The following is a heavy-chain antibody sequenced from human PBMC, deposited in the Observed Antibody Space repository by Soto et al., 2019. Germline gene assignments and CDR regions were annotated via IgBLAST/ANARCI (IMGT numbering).Heavy chain of an antibody. CDR2: IYHGGST. V-gene: IGHV4-39*02. CDR3: ARVGPWVPYYYDSSPYTFENWFDP. CDR1: GGSISGNSYY. Sequence: PSETLSLTCTVSGGSISGNSYYWGWLRQPPGKGLEWIGSIYHGGSTYYNPSLNSRVTLSIDMTNNRVSLILNSVTAADTAVYYCARVGPWVPYYYDSSPYTFENWFDPWGQGTLVTVSS. J-gene: IGHJ5*02. D-gene: IGHD3-22*01.